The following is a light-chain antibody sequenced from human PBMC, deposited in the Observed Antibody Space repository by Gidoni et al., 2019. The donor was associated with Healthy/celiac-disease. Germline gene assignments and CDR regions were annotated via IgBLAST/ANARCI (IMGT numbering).Light chain of an antibody. Sequence: DIVMTQSPDSLAVSLGERATINCKSSQSVLYSSNNKNYLAWYQQKPGQPPKLRIYWASTRESGVPDRFSGSGSGTDFTLTSSSLQAEDVAVYYCQQYYSTPPTFGQXTKVEIK. V-gene: IGKV4-1*01. J-gene: IGKJ1*01. CDR1: QSVLYSSNNKNY. CDR2: WAS. CDR3: QQYYSTPPT.